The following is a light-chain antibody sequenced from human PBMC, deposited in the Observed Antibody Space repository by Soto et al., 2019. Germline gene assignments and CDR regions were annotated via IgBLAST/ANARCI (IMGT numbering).Light chain of an antibody. CDR2: DVS. J-gene: IGKJ1*01. CDR1: QSISGG. V-gene: IGKV1-5*01. CDR3: QQYNTDSPWT. Sequence: DIQLTHSPSSLSASVCDRVSITSRASQSISGGLAWYQKKPEKAPRLLIYDVSGLQSGVPSRFSGSGSGTEFTLTVSNLHLEDFATYYCQQYNTDSPWTFGQGTKVDIK.